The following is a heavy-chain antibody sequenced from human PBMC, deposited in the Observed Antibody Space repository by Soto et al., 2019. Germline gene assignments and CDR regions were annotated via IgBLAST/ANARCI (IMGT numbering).Heavy chain of an antibody. Sequence: QVQLQESGPGLVKPSQTLSLTCTVSNDSITSGRYYWSWIRQVPGKGLEWIGYIYSSGNPYYNPSLKGRISISLDASNNQFALTVTSVNVADSAIYFCARGRLTIQQGFDTWGQWTRVTVSS. CDR1: NDSITSGRYY. CDR2: IYSSGNP. CDR3: ARGRLTIQQGFDT. V-gene: IGHV4-31*03. D-gene: IGHD1-1*01. J-gene: IGHJ3*02.